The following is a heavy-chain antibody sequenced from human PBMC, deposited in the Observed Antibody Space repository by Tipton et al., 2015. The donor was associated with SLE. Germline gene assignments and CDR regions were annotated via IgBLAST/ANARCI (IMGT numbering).Heavy chain of an antibody. CDR3: ARGYCSDGVCYGFGFFDY. CDR1: GGSIRSSNW. Sequence: TLSLTCAVSGGSIRSSNWWSWVRQPPGKGLEWIGEIYHSGSTNSNPSLKSPVTLSIDTSKNQFSLKMRSVTAADTAVYFCARGYCSDGVCYGFGFFDYWGQGNLVTVSS. D-gene: IGHD2-8*01. CDR2: IYHSGST. V-gene: IGHV4-4*01. J-gene: IGHJ4*02.